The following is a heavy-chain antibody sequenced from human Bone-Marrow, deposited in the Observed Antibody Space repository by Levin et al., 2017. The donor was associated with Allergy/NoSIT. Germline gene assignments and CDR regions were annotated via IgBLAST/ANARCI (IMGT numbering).Heavy chain of an antibody. J-gene: IGHJ4*02. Sequence: AGGSLRLSCAASGFTFSDYAMHWVRQAPGKGLEWVSLISYDGGNKLYADSMEGRFTISRDNSKSTLYLQMNSLRTEDTAVYFCAKDAGYGYGGFDYWGQGTLVTVSS. CDR3: AKDAGYGYGGFDY. CDR1: GFTFSDYA. V-gene: IGHV3-30*18. D-gene: IGHD5-18*01. CDR2: ISYDGGNK.